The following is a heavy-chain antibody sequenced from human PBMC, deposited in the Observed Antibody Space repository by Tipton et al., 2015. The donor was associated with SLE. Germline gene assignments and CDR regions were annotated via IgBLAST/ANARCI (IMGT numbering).Heavy chain of an antibody. D-gene: IGHD5-12*01. CDR3: ARVGDSAPYYYGMDV. J-gene: IGHJ6*02. V-gene: IGHV3-21*03. Sequence: SLRLSCAASGFTFSSYSMNWVRQAPGKGLEWVSSISSSSSYIYYADSVKGRFTISRDNAKNSLYLQMNSLRAEYTAVYYCARVGDSAPYYYGMDVWGQGTTVTVSS. CDR2: ISSSSSYI. CDR1: GFTFSSYS.